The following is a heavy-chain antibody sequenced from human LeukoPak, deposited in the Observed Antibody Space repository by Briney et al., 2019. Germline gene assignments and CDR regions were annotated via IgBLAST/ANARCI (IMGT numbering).Heavy chain of an antibody. Sequence: PSETLSLTCVVSGHSISSGYYWGLIRQPPEKGLEWIGSFSYSDTSYNPSLKSRFTISVDTSKNQLSLKLTSVTAADTAVYYCARLKFRYFDSWGQGIMVSVCS. CDR1: GHSISSGYY. V-gene: IGHV4-38-2*01. CDR2: FSYSDT. CDR3: ARLKFRYFDS. J-gene: IGHJ4*02.